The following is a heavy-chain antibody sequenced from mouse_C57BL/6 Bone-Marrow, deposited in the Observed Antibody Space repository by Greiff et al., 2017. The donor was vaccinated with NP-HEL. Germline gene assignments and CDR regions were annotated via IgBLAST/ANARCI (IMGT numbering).Heavy chain of an antibody. CDR2: ISGGGGNT. J-gene: IGHJ1*03. CDR3: ARPLTTVVATSSYWYFDV. Sequence: EVQLVESGGGLVKPGGSLKLACAASGFTFSSYTMSWVRQTPEKRLEWVATISGGGGNTYYPDSVKGRFTISRDNAKNTLYLQMSSLRSEDTALYYCARPLTTVVATSSYWYFDVWGTGTTVTVSS. CDR1: GFTFSSYT. D-gene: IGHD1-1*01. V-gene: IGHV5-9*01.